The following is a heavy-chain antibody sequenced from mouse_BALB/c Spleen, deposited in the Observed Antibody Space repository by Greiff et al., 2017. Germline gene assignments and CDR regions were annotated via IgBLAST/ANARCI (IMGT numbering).Heavy chain of an antibody. CDR3: ARQGDGSSYYFDY. CDR2: INSNGGST. J-gene: IGHJ2*01. D-gene: IGHD1-1*01. Sequence: EVKLVESGGGLVKLGGSLKLSCAASGFTFSSYYMSWVRQTPEKRLELVAAINSNGGSTYYPDTVKGRFTISRDNAKNTLYLQMSSLKSEDTALYYCARQGDGSSYYFDYWGQGTTLTVSS. CDR1: GFTFSSYY. V-gene: IGHV5-6-2*01.